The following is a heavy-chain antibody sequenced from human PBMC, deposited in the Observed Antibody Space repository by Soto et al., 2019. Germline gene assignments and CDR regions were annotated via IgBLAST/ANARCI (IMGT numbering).Heavy chain of an antibody. CDR2: IYPGDSDT. D-gene: IGHD4-17*01. Sequence: PGVSMKISCQGSGYSITSYWIGWVSKMTGKGLEWMGIIYPGDSDTRYSPSFQGQVTISADKSISTAYLQWSSLKASDTAMYYCARHYGDDYYYYMDVWGKGTTVTVSS. V-gene: IGHV5-51*01. J-gene: IGHJ6*03. CDR1: GYSITSYW. CDR3: ARHYGDDYYYYMDV.